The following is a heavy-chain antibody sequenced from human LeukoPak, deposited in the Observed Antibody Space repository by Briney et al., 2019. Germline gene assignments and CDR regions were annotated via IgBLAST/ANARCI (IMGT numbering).Heavy chain of an antibody. CDR3: TKDPNGDYVGAFDP. Sequence: GGSLRLSCEASGFTFSSFAMTWVRQAPGKGLEWVSSITGSHGRTYNTDSVKGRFTISRDDSQNTLYLQMNSLRAEDTAVYYCTKDPNGDYVGAFDPWGQGTLVTVSS. V-gene: IGHV3-23*01. CDR2: ITGSHGRT. D-gene: IGHD4-17*01. CDR1: GFTFSSFA. J-gene: IGHJ5*02.